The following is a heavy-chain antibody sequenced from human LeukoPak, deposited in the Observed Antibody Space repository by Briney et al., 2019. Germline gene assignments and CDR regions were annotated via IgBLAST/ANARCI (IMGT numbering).Heavy chain of an antibody. D-gene: IGHD2-15*01. V-gene: IGHV3-53*01. CDR2: LHTDDTT. J-gene: IGHJ4*02. CDR3: ARGTQVRAAAFRN. Sequence: GGSLRLSCAASGFIVSSTYMSWVPQTPGKGLEWVSFLHTDDTTYYADSVKGRFTISKDNSKNTLYFQMNSLRVEDTAVYYCARGTQVRAAAFRNLGQGTLVTVSS. CDR1: GFIVSSTY.